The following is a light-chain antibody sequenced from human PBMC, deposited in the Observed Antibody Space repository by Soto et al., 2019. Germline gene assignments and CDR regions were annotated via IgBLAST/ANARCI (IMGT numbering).Light chain of an antibody. CDR3: QQYGSSLLT. V-gene: IGKV3-20*01. CDR1: QSVSNSY. CDR2: GSS. J-gene: IGKJ4*01. Sequence: EIVLTQSPGTLSLSPGERATLSCRASQSVSNSYLAWYQQRPGRAPRLLIYGSSSRATGIPDRFSGSGSGTDFTLTISRLEPDDFAEYYCQQYGSSLLTFGGGTKVE.